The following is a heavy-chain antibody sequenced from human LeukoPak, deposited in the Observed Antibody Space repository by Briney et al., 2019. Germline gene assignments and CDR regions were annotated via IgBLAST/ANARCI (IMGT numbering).Heavy chain of an antibody. V-gene: IGHV3-23*01. J-gene: IGHJ4*02. CDR3: ARSIGYCSSTSCLFYFDY. CDR1: GFTVSSNY. D-gene: IGHD2-2*01. CDR2: ISGSGGST. Sequence: GGSLRLSCAASGFTVSSNYMSWVRQAPGKGLEWVSAISGSGGSTYYADSVKGRFTISRDNSKNTLYLQMNSLRAEDTAVYYCARSIGYCSSTSCLFYFDYWGQGTLVTVSS.